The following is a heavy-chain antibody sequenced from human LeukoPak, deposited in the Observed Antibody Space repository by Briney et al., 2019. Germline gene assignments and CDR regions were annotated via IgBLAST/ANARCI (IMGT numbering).Heavy chain of an antibody. CDR3: ARDGKYYYDSSGYYVY. CDR1: GFTFSSYG. D-gene: IGHD3-22*01. CDR2: IRYDGSNK. J-gene: IGHJ4*02. Sequence: GGSLRLSCAASGFTFSSYGMHWVRQAPGKGLEWVAFIRYDGSNKYYADSVKGRFTISRDNSKNTLYLQMNSLRAEDTAVHYCARDGKYYYDSSGYYVYWGQGTLVTVSS. V-gene: IGHV3-30*02.